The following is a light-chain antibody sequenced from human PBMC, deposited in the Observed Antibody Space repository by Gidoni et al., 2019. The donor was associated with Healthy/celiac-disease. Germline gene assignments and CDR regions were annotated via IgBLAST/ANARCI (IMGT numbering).Light chain of an antibody. J-gene: IGKJ1*01. CDR2: DAS. Sequence: EIVLTQSPATLSLSPGERATLSCRASQSVSSYLAWYQQKPGQAPRLLIYDASNRATGIPARFSGIGSGTDFTLTISSLEPEDFAVYYCQQRSNWLWXXXQGTKVEIK. CDR3: QQRSNWLWX. CDR1: QSVSSY. V-gene: IGKV3-11*01.